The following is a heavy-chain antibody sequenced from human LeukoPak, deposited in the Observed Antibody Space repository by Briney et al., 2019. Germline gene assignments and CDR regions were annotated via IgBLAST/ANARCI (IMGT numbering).Heavy chain of an antibody. CDR2: IRYDGSNK. D-gene: IGHD1-26*01. V-gene: IGHV3-30*02. J-gene: IGHJ4*02. CDR1: GFTFSSYG. CDR3: AKERKEWEALLDY. Sequence: PGGSLRLSCAASGFTFSSYGMHWVRQAPGKGLEWVAFIRYDGSNKYYADSVKGRFTISRDNSKNTLYLQMNSLRAEDTAVYYCAKERKEWEALLDYWGQGTLVTVSS.